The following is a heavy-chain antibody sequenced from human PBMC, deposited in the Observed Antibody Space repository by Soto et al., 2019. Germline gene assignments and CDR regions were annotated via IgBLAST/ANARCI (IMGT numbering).Heavy chain of an antibody. CDR1: GFTFSDYY. J-gene: IGHJ4*02. CDR3: ARSPLSGKAYSGRYSPYFDY. D-gene: IGHD1-26*01. V-gene: IGHV3-11*06. CDR2: ISSSSSYT. Sequence: GGSLRLSCAASGFTFSDYYMSWIRQAPGKGLEWVSYISSSSSYTNYADSVKGRFTISRDNAKNSLYLQMNSLRAEDTAVYYCARSPLSGKAYSGRYSPYFDYWGQGTLVTVSS.